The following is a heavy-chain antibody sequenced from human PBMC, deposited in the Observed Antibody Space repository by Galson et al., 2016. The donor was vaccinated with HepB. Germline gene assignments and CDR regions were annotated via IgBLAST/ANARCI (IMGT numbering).Heavy chain of an antibody. CDR2: INEDGSEE. Sequence: LRLSCAASGFTFSRYWMSWVRQAPGKGLEWVANINEDGSEENYVDSVRGRFTISRDNAKNSLYLQMNSLRAEDTAVYYCAKEPDYDSQWGQGTLVTVSS. J-gene: IGHJ4*02. CDR3: AKEPDYDSQ. V-gene: IGHV3-7*01. D-gene: IGHD3-22*01. CDR1: GFTFSRYW.